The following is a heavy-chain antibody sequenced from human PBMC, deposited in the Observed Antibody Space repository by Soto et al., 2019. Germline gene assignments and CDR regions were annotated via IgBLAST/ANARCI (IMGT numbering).Heavy chain of an antibody. CDR2: ISHDGSGR. CDR3: ARSTYCNGGSCYPQY. V-gene: IGHV3-30*03. D-gene: IGHD2-15*01. J-gene: IGHJ4*02. Sequence: PGGSLGLSCEGPGFNFSDYGFHWVRQAPGKGLEWVAMISHDGSGRHYRDSVQGRFTISRDDSKNTVFLQMNSLRTEDTAMYYCARSTYCNGGSCYPQYWGPETLVTFSS. CDR1: GFNFSDYG.